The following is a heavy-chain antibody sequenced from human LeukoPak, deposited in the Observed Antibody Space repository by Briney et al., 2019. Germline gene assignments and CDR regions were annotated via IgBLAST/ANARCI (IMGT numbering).Heavy chain of an antibody. CDR3: AVVIPEYGDYNYEYFQH. J-gene: IGHJ1*01. CDR2: FDPEDGET. Sequence: ASVKVSCKVSGYTLTELSMHWVRQAPGKGLEWMGGFDPEDGETIYAQKFQGRVTMTEDTSTDTAYMELSSLRSEDTAVYYCAVVIPEYGDYNYEYFQHWGQGTLVTVSS. V-gene: IGHV1-24*01. CDR1: GYTLTELS. D-gene: IGHD4-17*01.